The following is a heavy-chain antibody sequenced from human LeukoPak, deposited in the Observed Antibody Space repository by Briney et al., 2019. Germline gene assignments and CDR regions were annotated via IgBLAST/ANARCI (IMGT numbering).Heavy chain of an antibody. V-gene: IGHV4-59*11. CDR1: GGSISSHY. CDR2: IYYSGST. J-gene: IGHJ5*02. CDR3: TRARVFWFDP. Sequence: SETLSLTCTVSGGSISSHYWSWIRQPPGKGLEWIGYIYYSGSTNYNPSLKSRVTISVDMSKNQFSLKLSSVSAADTAVYYCTRARVFWFDPWGQGTLVTVSS. D-gene: IGHD3-10*01.